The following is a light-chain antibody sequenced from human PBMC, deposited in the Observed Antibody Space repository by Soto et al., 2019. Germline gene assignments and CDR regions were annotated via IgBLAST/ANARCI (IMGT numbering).Light chain of an antibody. CDR1: QTVNSN. CDR3: QQYNDWPQS. J-gene: IGKJ3*01. Sequence: EVVLTQTPGTLSGSRGERATLSCRASQTVNSNLAWYKQNAGQPPRLLIYGATARATGIPARFSGSGSGTEFTLTISSLQSEDFAVYFCQQYNDWPQSFGPGTKVDIK. CDR2: GAT. V-gene: IGKV3-15*01.